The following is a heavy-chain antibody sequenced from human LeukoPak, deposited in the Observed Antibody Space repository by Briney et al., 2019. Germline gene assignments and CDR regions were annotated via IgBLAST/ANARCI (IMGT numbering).Heavy chain of an antibody. J-gene: IGHJ3*02. Sequence: SETLSLTCTVSGGSISSYYWNWIRQPPGKGLEWIGYIYYSGGTNYNPSLKSRVTISLDTFKNQFSLKLSSVTAADTAVYYCAGASLYYDSSGQRTFDIWGQGTMVTVSS. CDR1: GGSISSYY. CDR2: IYYSGGT. CDR3: AGASLYYDSSGQRTFDI. V-gene: IGHV4-59*01. D-gene: IGHD3-22*01.